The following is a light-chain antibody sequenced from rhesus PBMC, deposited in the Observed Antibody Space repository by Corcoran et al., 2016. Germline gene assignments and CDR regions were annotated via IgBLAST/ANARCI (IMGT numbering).Light chain of an antibody. CDR1: QGISDY. CDR3: LQVYTPPFA. J-gene: IGKJ3*01. Sequence: DIQMTQSPSSLSASVGDRVTITCRASQGISDYLNWYQQKPGKALKRLIYAASSLESRVPSRFRGSGSGTDFTLTISSLQPENFATYYCLQVYTPPFAFGPGTKLDIK. CDR2: AAS. V-gene: IGKV1-36*02.